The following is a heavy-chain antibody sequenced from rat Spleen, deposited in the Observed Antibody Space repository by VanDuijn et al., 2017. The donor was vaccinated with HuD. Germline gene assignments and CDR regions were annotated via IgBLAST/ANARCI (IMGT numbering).Heavy chain of an antibody. D-gene: IGHD2-5*01. J-gene: IGHJ2*01. V-gene: IGHV5-31*01. CDR3: TRGGYFRH. CDR1: XFTXXXYX. Sequence: EVQLVETGGGLVQXGRXXKLSCVXXXFTXXXYXXXWIRQGPGKGVEWVASITNAAGKVHYPDSVKGRFTISRDTAQNTLYLQMNSPTSEDTATYYCTRGGYFRHWGQGVMVTVSS. CDR2: ITNAAGKV.